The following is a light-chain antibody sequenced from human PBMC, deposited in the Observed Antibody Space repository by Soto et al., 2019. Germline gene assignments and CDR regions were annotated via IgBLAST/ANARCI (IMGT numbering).Light chain of an antibody. CDR1: QPITKF. V-gene: IGKV1-39*01. J-gene: IGKJ4*01. Sequence: DIQMTQSPSSLSASVGDRVTITCRASQPITKFLNWFQHKPGEAPKRLIYGASILQDGVPSRFSGSGSGTDYTLTISGLQTEDFATYLCQQSYSVPLTFGGGTKVEI. CDR3: QQSYSVPLT. CDR2: GAS.